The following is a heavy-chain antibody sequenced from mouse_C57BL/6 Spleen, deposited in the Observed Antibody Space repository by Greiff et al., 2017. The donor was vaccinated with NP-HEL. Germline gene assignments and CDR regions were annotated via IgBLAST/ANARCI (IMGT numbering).Heavy chain of an antibody. CDR3: ERSIYYDYGVAY. CDR1: GYAFTNYL. J-gene: IGHJ3*01. D-gene: IGHD2-4*01. CDR2: INPGSGGT. Sequence: VQLQQSGAELVRPGTSVKVSCKASGYAFTNYLIEWVKQRPGQGLEWIGVINPGSGGTNYNEKFKGKATLTADKSSSTAYMQLSSLTSEDSAVYFCERSIYYDYGVAYWGQGTLVTVSA. V-gene: IGHV1-54*01.